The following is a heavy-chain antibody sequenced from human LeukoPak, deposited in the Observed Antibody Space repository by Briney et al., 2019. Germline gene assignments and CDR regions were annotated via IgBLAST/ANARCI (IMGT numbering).Heavy chain of an antibody. V-gene: IGHV3-48*03. CDR3: ARIPTRLAHFDY. J-gene: IGHJ4*02. CDR1: GFTFSSYG. D-gene: IGHD2-15*01. Sequence: GGSLRLSCAASGFTFSSYGMNWVRQAPGKGLEWVSYISSSGSTMYYADSVKGRFTISRDNAKNSLYLQMNSLRAEDTAVYYCARIPTRLAHFDYWGQGTLVTVSS. CDR2: ISSSGSTM.